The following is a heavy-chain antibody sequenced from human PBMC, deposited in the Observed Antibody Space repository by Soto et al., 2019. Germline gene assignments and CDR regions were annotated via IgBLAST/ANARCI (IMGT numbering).Heavy chain of an antibody. J-gene: IGHJ4*02. CDR2: TYYRSKWYN. CDR1: GDSVSSNSAA. CDR3: ARDRVMITFGGVITKEMYFDY. V-gene: IGHV6-1*01. Sequence: KQSQTLSLTCAISGDSVSSNSAAWNWIRQSPSRGLEWLGRTYYRSKWYNDYAVSVKSRITINPDTSKNQFSLQLNSVTPEDTAVYYCARDRVMITFGGVITKEMYFDYWGQGTLVTVSS. D-gene: IGHD3-16*02.